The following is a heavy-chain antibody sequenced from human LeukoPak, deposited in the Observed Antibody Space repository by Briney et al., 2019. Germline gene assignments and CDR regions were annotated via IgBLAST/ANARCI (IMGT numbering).Heavy chain of an antibody. CDR1: GGTFSSYA. D-gene: IGHD6-13*01. J-gene: IGHJ4*02. Sequence: AASVKVSCQASGGTFSSYAISWVRQDPGQGLEWLGGIIPIFGTANYAQKFQGRVTITADESTSTAYMELSSLRSEDTAVYYCARGYSSSWYYFDYWGQGTLVTVSS. V-gene: IGHV1-69*01. CDR3: ARGYSSSWYYFDY. CDR2: IIPIFGTA.